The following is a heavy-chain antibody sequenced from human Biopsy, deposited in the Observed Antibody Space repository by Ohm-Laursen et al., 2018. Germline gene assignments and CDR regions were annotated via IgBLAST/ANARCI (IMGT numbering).Heavy chain of an antibody. CDR3: VRSRAGGATWGMDV. CDR1: GGPFSSYA. CDR2: INPDNGGT. V-gene: IGHV1-2*02. J-gene: IGHJ6*02. D-gene: IGHD3-16*01. Sequence: ASVKVSCKASGGPFSSYAVTWVRQAPGQGLEWMGWINPDNGGTIHAQKFQGRVTVNRDTSTSTAYVEVTSLRSDDTAVYYCVRSRAGGATWGMDVWGQGTTVTVSS.